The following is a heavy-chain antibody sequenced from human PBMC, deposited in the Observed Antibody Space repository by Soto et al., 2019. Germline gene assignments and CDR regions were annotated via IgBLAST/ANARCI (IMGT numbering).Heavy chain of an antibody. D-gene: IGHD3-22*01. CDR1: GGSFSGYY. J-gene: IGHJ3*02. CDR3: ARGFTARITMRKGAFDI. Sequence: SETLSLTCAVYGGSFSGYYWSWIRQPPGKGLEWIGEINHSGSTNYGPSLKSRVTISVDTSKDQFSLKLSSVTAADTAVYYCARGFTARITMRKGAFDIWGQGTMVTVSS. CDR2: INHSGST. V-gene: IGHV4-34*01.